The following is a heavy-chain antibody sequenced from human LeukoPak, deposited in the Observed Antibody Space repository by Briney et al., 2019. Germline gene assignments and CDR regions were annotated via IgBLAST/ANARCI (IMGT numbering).Heavy chain of an antibody. V-gene: IGHV3-9*01. CDR3: AKASTTYYYYYMDV. CDR2: ISWNSDII. D-gene: IGHD1-7*01. CDR1: GFTFNDYA. Sequence: GGSLRLSCAASGFTFNDYAIHWVRQALGKGLEWVSGISWNSDIIGYADSVKGRFTISRDDAKNSLFLQMNSLRVEDTALYYCAKASTTYYYYYMDVWGKGTTVTVSS. J-gene: IGHJ6*03.